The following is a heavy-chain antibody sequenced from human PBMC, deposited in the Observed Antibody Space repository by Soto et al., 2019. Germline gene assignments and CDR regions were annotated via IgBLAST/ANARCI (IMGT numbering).Heavy chain of an antibody. CDR1: GFTFSSYA. J-gene: IGHJ4*02. Sequence: GGSLRLSCAASGFTFSSYAMRWVRQAPGKGLEWVSAISGSGGSTYYADSVKGRFTISRDNSKNTLYLQVNSLRAEDTAVYYCAKEHTATFGVERTNTWGQGTLVTVSS. CDR3: AKEHTATFGVERTNT. V-gene: IGHV3-23*01. D-gene: IGHD3-3*01. CDR2: ISGSGGST.